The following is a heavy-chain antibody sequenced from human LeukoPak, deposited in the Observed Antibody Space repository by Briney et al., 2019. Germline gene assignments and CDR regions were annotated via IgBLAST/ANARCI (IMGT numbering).Heavy chain of an antibody. CDR3: ARGGTYYYDSSGAPDAFDI. V-gene: IGHV3-23*01. CDR2: ISGSGGST. J-gene: IGHJ3*02. D-gene: IGHD3-22*01. Sequence: GGSLRLSCAASGFTFSSYAMSWVRQAPGKGLEWVSAISGSGGSTYCADSVKGRFTISRDNSKNTLYLQMNSLRAEDTAVYYCARGGTYYYDSSGAPDAFDIWGQGTMVTVSS. CDR1: GFTFSSYA.